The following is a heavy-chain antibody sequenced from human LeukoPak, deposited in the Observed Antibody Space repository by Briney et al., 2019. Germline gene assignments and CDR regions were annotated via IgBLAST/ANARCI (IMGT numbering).Heavy chain of an antibody. V-gene: IGHV1-24*01. CDR1: GYTLTELS. CDR2: FDPEDGET. J-gene: IGHJ4*02. D-gene: IGHD4-23*01. CDR3: ATDLRGELRWFFDY. Sequence: ASVKVSCKVSGYTLTELSMHWVRQAPGKELEWMGGFDPEDGETIYAQKFQGRVTMTEDTSTDTAYMELSSLRSEDTAVYYCATDLRGELRWFFDYWGQGTLVTVSS.